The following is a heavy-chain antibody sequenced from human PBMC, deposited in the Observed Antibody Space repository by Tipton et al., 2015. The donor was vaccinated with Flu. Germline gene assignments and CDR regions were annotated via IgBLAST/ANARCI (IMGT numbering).Heavy chain of an antibody. D-gene: IGHD2-2*01. Sequence: SLRLSCAASGFTVSSNYMSWVRQAPGKGLEWVSVIYSDGSTYYVDSVKGRFTVSRDNSKNMLSLQMNSLRAEDTAVYYCARGPQVPVWPYYYGMDVWGQGTTVTVSS. CDR3: ARGPQVPVWPYYYGMDV. V-gene: IGHV3-53*01. J-gene: IGHJ6*02. CDR1: GFTVSSNY. CDR2: IYSDGST.